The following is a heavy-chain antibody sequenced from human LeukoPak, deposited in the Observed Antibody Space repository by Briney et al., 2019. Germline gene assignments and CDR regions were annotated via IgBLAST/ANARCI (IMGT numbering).Heavy chain of an antibody. D-gene: IGHD3-10*01. J-gene: IGHJ4*02. CDR2: INPDGSTT. V-gene: IGHV3-74*01. CDR3: AKDEYGSGSYYNAPGY. Sequence: GGSLRLSCAASGFTFSSYWMHWVRQAPGKGLVWVSRINPDGSTTSYADSVKGRFTISRDSAKNTLYLQMNSLRAEDTAVYYCAKDEYGSGSYYNAPGYWGQGTLVTVSS. CDR1: GFTFSSYW.